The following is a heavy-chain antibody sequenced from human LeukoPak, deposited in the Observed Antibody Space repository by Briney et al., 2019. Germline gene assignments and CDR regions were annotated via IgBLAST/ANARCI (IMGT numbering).Heavy chain of an antibody. CDR2: ISSGCSTI. CDR1: GFTFSSYE. CDR3: ARDAHYYDSSGYFRAPFDY. Sequence: GGSLRLSCAASGFTFSSYEMNWVRQAPGKGLEWVSYISSGCSTIDYADSVKGRFTISRDNAKNSLYLQMNSLRAEDTAVYYCARDAHYYDSSGYFRAPFDYWGQGTLVTVSS. V-gene: IGHV3-48*03. D-gene: IGHD3-22*01. J-gene: IGHJ4*02.